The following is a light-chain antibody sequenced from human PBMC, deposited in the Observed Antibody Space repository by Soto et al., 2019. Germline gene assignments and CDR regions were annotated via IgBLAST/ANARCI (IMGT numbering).Light chain of an antibody. CDR1: QSVGSD. V-gene: IGKV3-15*01. J-gene: IGKJ4*01. Sequence: EIVMTQSPATLSVSPGERFTLSCRASQSVGSDLAWYQQKPGQAPRLLIYGASTRATGIPARFSGSGSGTEFTLTISSLQSEDFAVYYCQQYDAWPLTFGGGTKVEIK. CDR2: GAS. CDR3: QQYDAWPLT.